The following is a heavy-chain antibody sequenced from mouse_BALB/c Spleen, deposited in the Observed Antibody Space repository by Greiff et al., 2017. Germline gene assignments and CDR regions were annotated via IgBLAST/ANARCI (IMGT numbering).Heavy chain of an antibody. D-gene: IGHD1-1*01. V-gene: IGHV1S135*01. J-gene: IGHJ3*01. CDR2: IDPYNGGT. CDR3: ARDYGSSSAWFAY. CDR1: GYAFTSYN. Sequence: VQLKESGPELVKPGASVKVSCKASGYAFTSYNMYWVKQSHGKSLEWIGYIDPYNGGTSYNQKFKGKATLTVDKSSSTAYMHLNSLTSEDSAVYYCARDYGSSSAWFAYWGQGTLVTVSA.